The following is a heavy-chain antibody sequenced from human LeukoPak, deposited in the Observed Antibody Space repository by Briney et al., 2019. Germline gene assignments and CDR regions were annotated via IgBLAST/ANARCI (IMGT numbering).Heavy chain of an antibody. V-gene: IGHV3-66*02. CDR2: IYSGGGT. CDR3: ATTKPGHYYYYYMDV. D-gene: IGHD1-1*01. Sequence: GGSLRLSCAASGFTVSSNYMSWVRQAPGKGLEWVSVIYSGGGTYYADSVKGRFTISRDNSKNTLYLQMNSLRAEDTAVYYCATTKPGHYYYYYMDVWGKGTTVTVSS. J-gene: IGHJ6*03. CDR1: GFTVSSNY.